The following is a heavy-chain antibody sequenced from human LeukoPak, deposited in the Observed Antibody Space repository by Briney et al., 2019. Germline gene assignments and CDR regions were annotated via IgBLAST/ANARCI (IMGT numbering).Heavy chain of an antibody. D-gene: IGHD3-9*01. CDR2: VWDDGSNK. CDR3: ARGGLRHFDRSPFEV. CDR1: GFTFSNYV. V-gene: IGHV3-33*01. Sequence: GGSLRLSCAASGFTFSNYVMDWVRQAPGKGLEWVAVVWDDGSNKHYAVSVKGRFAISRDNSKNTLFLQMNSLRAEDTAVYYCARGGLRHFDRSPFEVWGQGTMVTVSS. J-gene: IGHJ3*01.